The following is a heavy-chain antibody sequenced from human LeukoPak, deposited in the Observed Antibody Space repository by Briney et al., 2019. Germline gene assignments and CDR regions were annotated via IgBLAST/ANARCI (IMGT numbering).Heavy chain of an antibody. J-gene: IGHJ2*01. CDR3: AKDGDCSSTSCYSPNAPLFYWYFDL. V-gene: IGHV3-9*01. CDR1: GFTFDDYA. CDR2: ISWNSGSI. D-gene: IGHD2-2*01. Sequence: GGSLRLSCAASGFTFDDYAMHWVRQAPGKGLEWVSGISWNSGSIGYADSVKGRFTISRDNAKSSLYLQMNSLRAEDTALYYCAKDGDCSSTSCYSPNAPLFYWYFDLWGRGTLVTVSS.